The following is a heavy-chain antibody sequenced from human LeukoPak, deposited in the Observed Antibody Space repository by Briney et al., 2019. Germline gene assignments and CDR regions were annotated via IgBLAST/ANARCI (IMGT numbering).Heavy chain of an antibody. D-gene: IGHD3-10*01. Sequence: PSETLSLTCAVSGGSISSSNWWSWVRQPPGKGLEWIGEIYHSGSTNYNPSLKSRVTISVDKSKNQFSLKLSSVTAADTAVYYCARRITMVRGVRYFDLWGRGTLVTVSS. CDR2: IYHSGST. CDR3: ARRITMVRGVRYFDL. CDR1: GGSISSSNW. V-gene: IGHV4-4*02. J-gene: IGHJ2*01.